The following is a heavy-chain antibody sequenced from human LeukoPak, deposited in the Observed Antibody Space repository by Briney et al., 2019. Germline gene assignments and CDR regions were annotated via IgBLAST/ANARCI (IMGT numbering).Heavy chain of an antibody. Sequence: SETLSLTCTVSGGSTSSYHWNWIRQPPGKGLEWIGYIYYSGSTNYNPSLKSRVTISVDTSKNQFSLKLSSVTAADTAVYYCAREVVIPYHFDYWGQGTLVTVSS. J-gene: IGHJ4*02. CDR3: AREVVIPYHFDY. CDR2: IYYSGST. V-gene: IGHV4-59*01. D-gene: IGHD3-22*01. CDR1: GGSTSSYH.